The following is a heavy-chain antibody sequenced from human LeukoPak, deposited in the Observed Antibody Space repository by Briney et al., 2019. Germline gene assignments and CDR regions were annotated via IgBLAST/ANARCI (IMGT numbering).Heavy chain of an antibody. CDR2: ISGSGGTP. CDR1: GFTFSSYA. J-gene: IGHJ4*02. Sequence: PGASLRLSCAASGFTFSSYAMSWVRQAPGKGLEWVSTISGSGGTPNYADSVKGRFTISRDNSKNTLYLQMNSLRAEDTAIYYCAKGPYGPFDYWGQGTLVTVSS. V-gene: IGHV3-23*01. CDR3: AKGPYGPFDY. D-gene: IGHD4-17*01.